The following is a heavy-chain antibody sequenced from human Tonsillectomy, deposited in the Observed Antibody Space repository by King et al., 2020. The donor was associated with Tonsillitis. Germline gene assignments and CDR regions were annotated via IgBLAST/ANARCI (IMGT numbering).Heavy chain of an antibody. CDR3: ARITGDPKSYFDL. D-gene: IGHD7-27*01. J-gene: IGHJ2*01. CDR1: GASSTSDY. V-gene: IGHV4-59*08. CDR2: IYYSGST. Sequence: VQLQESGPGLVKPSETLSLTCTVSGASSTSDYWSWIRQPPGKGLEWIGYIYYSGSTNYNPSLKSRVTMSVDTSKNQFSLKLRSVTAADTAVYSCARITGDPKSYFDLWGRGTLVTVSS.